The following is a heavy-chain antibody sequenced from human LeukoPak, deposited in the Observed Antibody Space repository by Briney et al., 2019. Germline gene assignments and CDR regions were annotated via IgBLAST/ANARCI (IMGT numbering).Heavy chain of an antibody. CDR2: INPNIGGT. V-gene: IGHV1-2*02. CDR3: ARDSVAMDV. CDR1: GYSFTAYY. J-gene: IGHJ6*02. Sequence: ASVKVSCKASGYSFTAYYMHWVRQAPGQGLEWMAWINPNIGGTNFAQRFQGRVTMTRDTSISTAYMELSRLRPDDTAVYYCARDSVAMDVWGQGTTVTVSS. D-gene: IGHD2-15*01.